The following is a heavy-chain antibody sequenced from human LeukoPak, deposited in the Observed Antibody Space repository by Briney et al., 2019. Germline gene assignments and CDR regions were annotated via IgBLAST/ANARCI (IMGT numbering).Heavy chain of an antibody. Sequence: PGGSLRLSCATSGFTFSRYAMNWVRQAPGKGLEWVSSIGGSGGSTYYADSVKGRFTISRDNSKNTLYLQMNSLRAEDTAVYYCAKVETAAAATLRGFDYWGQGTLVTVSS. CDR1: GFTFSRYA. J-gene: IGHJ4*02. D-gene: IGHD6-13*01. V-gene: IGHV3-23*01. CDR2: IGGSGGST. CDR3: AKVETAAAATLRGFDY.